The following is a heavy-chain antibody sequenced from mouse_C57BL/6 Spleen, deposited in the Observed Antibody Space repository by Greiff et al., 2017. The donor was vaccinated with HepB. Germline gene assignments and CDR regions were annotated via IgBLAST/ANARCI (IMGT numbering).Heavy chain of an antibody. D-gene: IGHD1-1*01. CDR1: GFTFSDYY. J-gene: IGHJ1*03. Sequence: VQLMESGGGLVQPGGSLKLSCAASGFTFSDYYMYWVRQTPEKRLEWVAYISNGGGSTYYPDTVKGRFTISRDNAKNTLYLQMSRLKSEDTAMYYCARAPHYYGSSYDWYFDVWGTGTTVTVSS. CDR3: ARAPHYYGSSYDWYFDV. V-gene: IGHV5-12*01. CDR2: ISNGGGST.